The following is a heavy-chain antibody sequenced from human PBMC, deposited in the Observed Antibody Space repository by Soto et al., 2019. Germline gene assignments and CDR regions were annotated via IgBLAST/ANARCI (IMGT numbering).Heavy chain of an antibody. J-gene: IGHJ4*02. CDR1: GFKFSNYA. CDR2: ISATGGGT. V-gene: IGHV3-23*01. Sequence: GGSLRLSCAASGFKFSNYAMSLVRQSPGKGLEWVSLISATGGGTYYADSVKGRFTISRDNSHNTLYLQVHSLTAEDTAVYYCAKDRRAGGNFDFYFDFWGQGAQVTFSS. CDR3: AKDRRAGGNFDFYFDF. D-gene: IGHD3-16*01.